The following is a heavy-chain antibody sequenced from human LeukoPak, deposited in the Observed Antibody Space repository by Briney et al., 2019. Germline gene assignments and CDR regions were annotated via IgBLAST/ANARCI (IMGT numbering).Heavy chain of an antibody. J-gene: IGHJ4*02. CDR1: GGSISSTNW. V-gene: IGHV4-4*02. CDR3: ARTTTYGSGSYPKY. D-gene: IGHD3-10*01. Sequence: PSETLSLTCAVSGGSISSTNWWTWARPPPGKGLEWIGEIYHSGSTNYNPSLKSRVAISVDKSRNQFSLNLISVTAADTAVYYCARTTTYGSGSYPKYWGQGTLVTVSS. CDR2: IYHSGST.